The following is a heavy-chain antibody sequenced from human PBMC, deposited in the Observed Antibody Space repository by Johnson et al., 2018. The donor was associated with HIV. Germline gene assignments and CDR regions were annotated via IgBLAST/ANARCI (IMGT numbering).Heavy chain of an antibody. Sequence: VQLVESGGGLVQPGGSLRLSCVASGFTFSSYDMHWVRQATGKGLEWVSAIGTAGDTYYTGSVKGRFTISRDNSKNTLYLQMNSLRAEDTAVYYCARGAAGAFDIWGQGTMVTVSS. J-gene: IGHJ3*02. CDR1: GFTFSSYD. CDR2: IGTAGDT. V-gene: IGHV3-13*01. CDR3: ARGAAGAFDI. D-gene: IGHD6-13*01.